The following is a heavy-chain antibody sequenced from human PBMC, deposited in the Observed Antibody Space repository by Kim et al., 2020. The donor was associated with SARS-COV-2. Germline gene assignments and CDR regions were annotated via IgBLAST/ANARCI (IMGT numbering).Heavy chain of an antibody. CDR3: ARTVAGRIDAFDI. V-gene: IGHV3-7*03. D-gene: IGHD6-19*01. Sequence: YYVEPIKRRFTISRDNAQTALYLQRTSLRAEDTAVYNCARTVAGRIDAFDIWGQGTMVTVSS. J-gene: IGHJ3*02.